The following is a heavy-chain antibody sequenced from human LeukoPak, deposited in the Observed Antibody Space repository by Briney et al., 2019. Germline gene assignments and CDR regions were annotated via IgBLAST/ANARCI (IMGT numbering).Heavy chain of an antibody. CDR3: ARFSDQIAIFGVVNYFLGD. CDR2: IYYSGST. CDR1: GGSISSYY. J-gene: IGHJ4*02. Sequence: SETLSLTCTVSGGSISSYYWSWIRQPPGKGLECIGYIYYSGSTNYNPSLKSRVTISVDTSENQFSLKLSSVTAADTAVYYCARFSDQIAIFGVVNYFLGDWGQGILVTVSS. V-gene: IGHV4-59*01. D-gene: IGHD3-3*01.